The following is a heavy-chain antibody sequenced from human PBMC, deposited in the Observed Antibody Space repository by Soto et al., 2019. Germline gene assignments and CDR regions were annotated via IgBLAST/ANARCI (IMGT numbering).Heavy chain of an antibody. D-gene: IGHD2-2*01. Sequence: EVQLLESGGGLVQPGGSLRLSCAASGFTFSFYAMTWVRQAPGKGLQWVSAITGSGDRTYYADSVKGRFTVSRDTSKNTLYLQMNSLRAEDTAVYYCAKESVDCSSTSCPDYWGQGTLLTVSS. V-gene: IGHV3-23*01. CDR1: GFTFSFYA. CDR2: ITGSGDRT. J-gene: IGHJ4*02. CDR3: AKESVDCSSTSCPDY.